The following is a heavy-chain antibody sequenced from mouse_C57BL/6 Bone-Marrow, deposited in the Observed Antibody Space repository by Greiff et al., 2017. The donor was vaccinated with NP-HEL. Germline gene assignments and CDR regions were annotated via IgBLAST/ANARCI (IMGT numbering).Heavy chain of an antibody. Sequence: EVMLVESGGGLVQPGGSLKLSCAASGFTFSDYGMAWVRQAPRKGPEWVAFISNLAYSIYYADTVTGRFTISRENAKNTLYLEMSSLRSEDTAMYYCARRGKLDYAMDYWGQGTSVTVSS. CDR3: ARRGKLDYAMDY. V-gene: IGHV5-15*04. J-gene: IGHJ4*01. CDR2: ISNLAYSI. CDR1: GFTFSDYG. D-gene: IGHD4-1*01.